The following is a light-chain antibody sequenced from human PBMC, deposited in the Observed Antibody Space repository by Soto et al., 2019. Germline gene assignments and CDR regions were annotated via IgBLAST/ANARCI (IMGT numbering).Light chain of an antibody. J-gene: IGLJ3*02. CDR1: SSNIGWNY. CDR3: AACDYGLGGYWV. CDR2: RNK. V-gene: IGLV1-47*01. Sequence: QSVLSQPPSASGTPGQRITISCSGSSSNIGWNYVYSYQQVPGTAPKLLIFRNKQRPSGVTARFSGSKSGTSASLAISGLRSEDEADDFCAACDYGLGGYWVFGGGTKLTVL.